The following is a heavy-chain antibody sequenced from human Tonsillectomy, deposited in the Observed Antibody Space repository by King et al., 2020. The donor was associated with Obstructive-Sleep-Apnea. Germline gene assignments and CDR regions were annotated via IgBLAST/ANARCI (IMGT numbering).Heavy chain of an antibody. CDR2: IYYSGSH. V-gene: IGHV4-59*01. D-gene: IGHD3-22*01. CDR1: DGSISSYY. J-gene: IGHJ4*02. Sequence: VQLQESGPRLVKPLETLSLTCTVSDGSISSYYWNWIRQPPGKGPEWIGYIYYSGSHNYKPSLKSRATISVDKSKNQLSLKLTSVTAADTAVYYCARGRDLYYDSSGIDYWGQGTLVTVSS. CDR3: ARGRDLYYDSSGIDY.